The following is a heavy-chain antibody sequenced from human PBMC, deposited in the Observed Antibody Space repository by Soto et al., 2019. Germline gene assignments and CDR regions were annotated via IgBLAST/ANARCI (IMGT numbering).Heavy chain of an antibody. CDR1: GFTFSSYS. J-gene: IGHJ4*02. V-gene: IGHV3-48*01. CDR2: IWSASNI. CDR3: VRDYSCGFDY. D-gene: IGHD6-19*01. Sequence: EVQLVESGGGLAQPGGSLRLSCAASGFTFSSYSVNWVRQAPGKGLEWGSNIWSASNINYADSVKGRFTFSRDNAKNSMSLQMHGMRAEDTAVYYCVRDYSCGFDYWGQGILVTVSS.